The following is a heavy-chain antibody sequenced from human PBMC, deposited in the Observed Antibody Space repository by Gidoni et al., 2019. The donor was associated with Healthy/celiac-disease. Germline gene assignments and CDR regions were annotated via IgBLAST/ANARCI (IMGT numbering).Heavy chain of an antibody. CDR2: SDSGGSK. CDR1: GFTVSSHD. J-gene: IGHJ4*02. Sequence: EVHLVESGGGLIQPGGSLRLSCAASGFTVSSHDMSWVRQAPGKGLECGSVSDSGGSKYYADSGKGRFTISRDKSKNTLYLQMNSRRAEDTAVYYCARVGGSSFFDYWGQGTLVTVSS. D-gene: IGHD2-2*01. V-gene: IGHV3-53*01. CDR3: ARVGGSSFFDY.